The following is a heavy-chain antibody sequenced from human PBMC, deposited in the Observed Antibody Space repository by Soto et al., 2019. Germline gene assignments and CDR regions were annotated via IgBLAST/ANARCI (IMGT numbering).Heavy chain of an antibody. CDR2: IGKNGRDI. CDR1: GFIFSEYE. Sequence: GGSLRLSCEVSGFIFSEYEFNWVRQAPGKGLEWVSYIGKNGRDIYDADSVKGRFTISRDDDKSTLYLEMNSLRAEDTAVYYCARGKSPRPGGRMDVWGQGTTVTVSS. J-gene: IGHJ6*02. D-gene: IGHD3-16*01. V-gene: IGHV3-48*03. CDR3: ARGKSPRPGGRMDV.